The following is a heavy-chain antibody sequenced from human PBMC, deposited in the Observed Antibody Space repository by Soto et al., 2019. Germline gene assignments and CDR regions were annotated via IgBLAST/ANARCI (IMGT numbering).Heavy chain of an antibody. J-gene: IGHJ6*03. CDR3: TTDLLKWFGELIYYYYMDV. D-gene: IGHD3-10*01. CDR1: GFTFSNAW. CDR2: IKSKTDGGTT. V-gene: IGHV3-15*01. Sequence: GGSLRLSCAASGFTFSNAWMSWVRQAPGKGLEWVGRIKSKTDGGTTDYAAPVKGRFTISRDDSKNTLYLQMNSLKTEDTAVYYCTTDLLKWFGELIYYYYMDVWGKGTTVTVSS.